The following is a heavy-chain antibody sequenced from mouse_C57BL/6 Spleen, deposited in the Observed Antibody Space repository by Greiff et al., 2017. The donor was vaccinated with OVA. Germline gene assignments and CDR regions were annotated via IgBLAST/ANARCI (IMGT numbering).Heavy chain of an antibody. CDR3: TTMSWERAWFAY. D-gene: IGHD4-1*01. J-gene: IGHJ3*01. Sequence: EVQLQQSGAELVRPGASVKLSCTASGFNIKDDYMHWVKQRPEQGLEWIGWIDPENGDTEYASKFQGKATITADTSSNTAYLQLSSLTSEDTAVYYCTTMSWERAWFAYWGQGTLVTVSA. CDR1: GFNIKDDY. CDR2: IDPENGDT. V-gene: IGHV14-4*01.